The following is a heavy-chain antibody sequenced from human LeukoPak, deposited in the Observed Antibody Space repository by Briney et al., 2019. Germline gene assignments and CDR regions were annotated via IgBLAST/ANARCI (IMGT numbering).Heavy chain of an antibody. V-gene: IGHV4-39*07. CDR2: IYYSGST. Sequence: SETVSLTCTVSGGSISSSSYYWGWIRQPPGKGLEWIGSIYYSGSTYYNPSLKSRVTISVDTSKNQFSLKLSSVTAADTAVYYCARDRWFDPWGQGTLVTVSS. CDR1: GGSISSSSYY. J-gene: IGHJ5*02. CDR3: ARDRWFDP.